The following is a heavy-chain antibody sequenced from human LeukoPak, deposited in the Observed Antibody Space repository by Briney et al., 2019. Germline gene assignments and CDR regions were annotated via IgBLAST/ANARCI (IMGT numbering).Heavy chain of an antibody. CDR2: IYSGGST. D-gene: IGHD3-3*01. Sequence: QTGGSPRLSCAASGFTVSSNYMSWVRQAPGKGLEWVSVIYSGGSTYYADSVKGRFTISRDNSKNTLYLQMNSLRAEDTAVYYCARGPNVKSGSSPYYFDYWGQGTLVTVSS. V-gene: IGHV3-53*01. J-gene: IGHJ4*02. CDR3: ARGPNVKSGSSPYYFDY. CDR1: GFTVSSNY.